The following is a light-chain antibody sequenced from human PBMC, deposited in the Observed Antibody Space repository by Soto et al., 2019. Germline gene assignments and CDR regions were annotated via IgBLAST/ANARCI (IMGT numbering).Light chain of an antibody. V-gene: IGLV2-14*02. J-gene: IGLJ1*01. Sequence: QSALTQPASVSGSPGQSITISCTGTSSDVGGHNLLSWYQQHPGKAPKAIIYEAYRRPSGVSPRFSGSKSGNTTSLTISGLQAEDEADYYCSSYTSSSTPYVFGTGTKVTVL. CDR3: SSYTSSSTPYV. CDR1: SSDVGGHNL. CDR2: EAY.